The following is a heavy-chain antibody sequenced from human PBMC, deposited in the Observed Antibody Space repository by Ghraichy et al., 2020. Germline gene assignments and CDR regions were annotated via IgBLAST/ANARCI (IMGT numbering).Heavy chain of an antibody. J-gene: IGHJ4*02. CDR1: GYTFTGYY. D-gene: IGHD3-3*01. CDR2: INPNSGGT. Sequence: ASVKVTCKASGYTFTGYYMHWVRQAPGQGLEWMGRINPNSGGTNYAQKFQGRVTMTRDTSISTAYMELSRLRSDDTAVYYCARECFWSGYCYFDYWGQGTLVTVSS. CDR3: ARECFWSGYCYFDY. V-gene: IGHV1-2*06.